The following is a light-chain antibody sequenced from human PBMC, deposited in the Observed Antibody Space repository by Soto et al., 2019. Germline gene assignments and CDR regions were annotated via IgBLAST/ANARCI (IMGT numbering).Light chain of an antibody. CDR2: AAS. J-gene: IGKJ1*01. Sequence: DIQMTQSRSSLSASVGDRVTIACRASQSISSYLNWYQLKPGKAPKLLIYAASSLQSGVPSRFSGSGSGTVFTLTISSLQPEDFAIYYCQQSFNTPWTFGQGTKVDIK. V-gene: IGKV1-39*01. CDR3: QQSFNTPWT. CDR1: QSISSY.